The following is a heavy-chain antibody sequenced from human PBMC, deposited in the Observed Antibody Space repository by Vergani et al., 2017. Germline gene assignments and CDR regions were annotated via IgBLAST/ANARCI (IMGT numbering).Heavy chain of an antibody. V-gene: IGHV3-33*01. D-gene: IGHD5-18*01. CDR2: IWYDGSNK. CDR3: ARCPSGTAMAADSYHMDV. Sequence: QVQLVESGGGVVQPGRSLRLSCAASGFTFSSYGMHWVRQAPGKGLEWVAVIWYDGSNKYYADSVKGRFTISRDNSKNTLYLQMNSLRAEDTAVYYCARCPSGTAMAADSYHMDVWGKGTTVTVSS. CDR1: GFTFSSYG. J-gene: IGHJ6*03.